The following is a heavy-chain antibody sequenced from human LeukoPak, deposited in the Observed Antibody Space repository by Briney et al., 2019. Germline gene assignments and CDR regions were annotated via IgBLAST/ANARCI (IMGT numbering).Heavy chain of an antibody. CDR2: ISYDGSNK. D-gene: IGHD3-22*01. V-gene: IGHV3-30*04. CDR1: GFTFSSYA. J-gene: IGHJ4*02. Sequence: PGGSLRLSCAASGFTFSSYAMHWVRQAPGKGLEWVAVISYDGSNKYYADSVKGRFTISRDNAKNSLYLQMNSLRAEDTAVYYCAKTMAEDYYDSSGYYTRDYWGQGTLVTVSS. CDR3: AKTMAEDYYDSSGYYTRDY.